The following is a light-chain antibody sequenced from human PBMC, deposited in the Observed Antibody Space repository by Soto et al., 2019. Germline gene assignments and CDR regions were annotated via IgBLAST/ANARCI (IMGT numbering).Light chain of an antibody. CDR2: GAS. CDR3: QQDNNWPPT. CDR1: QSVSSN. V-gene: IGKV3-15*01. J-gene: IGKJ1*01. Sequence: EIVMTQSPATLSVSPGERATLSCRASQSVSSNLAWYQQKPGQAPRLLIYGASTRATGIPARFSGSGSWTDFTLTITSPLSKAFAVDYYQQDNNWPPTFGNGTKVEIK.